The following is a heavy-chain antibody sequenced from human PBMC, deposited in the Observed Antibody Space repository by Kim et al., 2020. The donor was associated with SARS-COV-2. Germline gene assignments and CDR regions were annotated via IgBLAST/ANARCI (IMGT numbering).Heavy chain of an antibody. J-gene: IGHJ4*02. CDR1: GYTFTSYG. CDR2: ISAYNGNT. Sequence: ASVKVSCKASGYTFTSYGISWVRQAPGQGLEWMGWISAYNGNTNYAQKLQGRVTMTTDTSTSTAYMELRSLRSDDTAVYYCARDHASLSYYDSSGPKRSHWGQGTLVTVSS. CDR3: ARDHASLSYYDSSGPKRSH. D-gene: IGHD3-22*01. V-gene: IGHV1-18*01.